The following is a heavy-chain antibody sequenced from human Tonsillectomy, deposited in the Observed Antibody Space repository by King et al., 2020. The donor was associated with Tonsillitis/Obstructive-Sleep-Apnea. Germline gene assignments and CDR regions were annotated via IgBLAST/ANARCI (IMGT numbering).Heavy chain of an antibody. CDR3: AKQSVVVVTASRTYAFDY. D-gene: IGHD2-21*02. J-gene: IGHJ4*02. V-gene: IGHV4-39*01. CDR2: IYYSGST. Sequence: QLQESGPGLVKPSETLSLTCTVSGGSISSSSYYWGWIRQPPGKGLEWIGSIYYSGSTYYNPSLKSPVTISVDTSKNQFSLKLSSVTAADTAVYYCAKQSVVVVTASRTYAFDYWGQGTLVTVSS. CDR1: GGSISSSSYY.